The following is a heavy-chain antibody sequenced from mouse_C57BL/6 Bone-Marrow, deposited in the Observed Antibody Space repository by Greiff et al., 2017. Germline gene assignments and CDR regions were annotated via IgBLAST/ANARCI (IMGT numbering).Heavy chain of an antibody. J-gene: IGHJ2*01. CDR3: ARGGGSSGYYFDD. V-gene: IGHV1-55*01. CDR1: GYTFTSYW. D-gene: IGHD1-1*01. CDR2: IYPGSGST. Sequence: QVQLQQSGAELVKPGASVKMSCKASGYTFTSYWITWVKQRPGQGLEWIGDIYPGSGSTNYNEKFKSKATLTVDTSSSTAYMQLSSLTSEDSAVYYCARGGGSSGYYFDDLRQCTTLTVSA.